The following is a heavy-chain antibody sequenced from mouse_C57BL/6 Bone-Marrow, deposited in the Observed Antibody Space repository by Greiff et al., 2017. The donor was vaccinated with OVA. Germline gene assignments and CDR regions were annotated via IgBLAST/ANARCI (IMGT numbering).Heavy chain of an antibody. V-gene: IGHV5-2*01. CDR3: ARRDGNYGWFAY. CDR2: INSDGGST. CDR1: EYEFPSHD. J-gene: IGHJ3*01. Sequence: EVKLVESGGGLVQPGESLKLSCESNEYEFPSHDMSWVRKTPEKRLELVAAINSDGGSTYYPDTMERRSIISRDNTKKTLYLQMSSLRSEDTALYYCARRDGNYGWFAYWGQGTLVTVSA. D-gene: IGHD2-1*01.